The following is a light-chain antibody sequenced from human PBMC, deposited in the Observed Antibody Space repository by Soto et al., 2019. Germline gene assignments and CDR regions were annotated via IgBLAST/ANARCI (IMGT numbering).Light chain of an antibody. Sequence: QSVLTQPASVSGSRGQSITISCTGTSSDIGDYNYVSWYKQYPGKAPKLIIFEVTNRPAGIYNRFSGSKSGNTASLTISGLQAEDEADYYCSSFTRGSTPGVFGSGTKLTVL. CDR1: SSDIGDYNY. V-gene: IGLV2-14*03. CDR2: EVT. J-gene: IGLJ1*01. CDR3: SSFTRGSTPGV.